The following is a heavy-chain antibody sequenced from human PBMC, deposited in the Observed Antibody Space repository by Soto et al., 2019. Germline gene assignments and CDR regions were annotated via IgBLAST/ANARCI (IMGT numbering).Heavy chain of an antibody. CDR3: ARSIAATAGAFDI. Sequence: SETLSLTCTVSGGSISSGGYYWSWIRQHPGKGLEWIGYIYYSGSTYYNPSLKSRVTISVDTSKNQFPLKLSSVTAADTAVYYCARSIAATAGAFDIWGQGTRVTVS. J-gene: IGHJ3*02. V-gene: IGHV4-31*03. CDR1: GGSISSGGYY. CDR2: IYYSGST. D-gene: IGHD6-6*01.